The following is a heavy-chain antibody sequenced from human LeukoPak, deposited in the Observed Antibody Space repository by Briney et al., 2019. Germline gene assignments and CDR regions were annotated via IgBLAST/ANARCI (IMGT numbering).Heavy chain of an antibody. V-gene: IGHV3-64D*06. J-gene: IGHJ4*02. CDR1: GFTFSSYA. CDR3: VRGSGAVAGPPLSY. CDR2: ISSNGGST. D-gene: IGHD6-19*01. Sequence: PGGSLRLSCSASGFTFSSYAMHWVRQAPGKGLEYVSAISSNGGSTYYADSVKGRFTISRDNSKNTLYLQMSSLRAEDTAVYYCVRGSGAVAGPPLSYWGQGTLVTVSS.